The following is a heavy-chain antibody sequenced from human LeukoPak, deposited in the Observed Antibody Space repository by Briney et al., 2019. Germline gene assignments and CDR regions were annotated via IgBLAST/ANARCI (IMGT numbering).Heavy chain of an antibody. CDR1: GGSISSGGYS. CDR3: ARLKDYYDSSGYRAYAFDI. D-gene: IGHD3-22*01. V-gene: IGHV4-34*01. CDR2: INHSGST. Sequence: SSETLSLTCAVSGGSISSGGYSWSWIRQPPGKGLEWIGEINHSGSTNYNPSLKSRVTISVDTSKNQFSLKLSSVTAADTAVYYCARLKDYYDSSGYRAYAFDIWGQGTMVTVSS. J-gene: IGHJ3*02.